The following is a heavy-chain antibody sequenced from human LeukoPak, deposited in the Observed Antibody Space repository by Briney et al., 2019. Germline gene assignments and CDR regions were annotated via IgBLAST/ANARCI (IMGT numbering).Heavy chain of an antibody. J-gene: IGHJ4*02. CDR3: ARARNYYDFDY. CDR1: GFTFSSYS. CDR2: ISSSSSYI. D-gene: IGHD3-22*01. Sequence: GGSLRLSCAASGFTFSSYSMNWVRQAPGKGLEWVSSISSSSSYIYYADSVKGRFTISRDNSKNTLYLQMNSLRAEDTAVYYCARARNYYDFDYWGQGTLVTVSS. V-gene: IGHV3-21*01.